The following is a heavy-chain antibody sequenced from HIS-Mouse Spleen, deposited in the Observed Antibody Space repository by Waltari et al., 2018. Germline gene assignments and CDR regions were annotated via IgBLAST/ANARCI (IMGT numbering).Heavy chain of an antibody. J-gene: IGHJ1*01. D-gene: IGHD1-26*01. V-gene: IGHV4-34*01. CDR2: INHSGST. CDR1: GGSFSGYY. CDR3: ARGALRGSYYWGEYFQH. Sequence: QVQLQQWGAGLLKPSETLSLTCAVYGGSFSGYYWSWIRQPPGKGLEWIGEINHSGSTNYNPSIKSRVTISVDTSKNQFSLTLSSVTAADTAVYYCARGALRGSYYWGEYFQHWGQGTLVTVSS.